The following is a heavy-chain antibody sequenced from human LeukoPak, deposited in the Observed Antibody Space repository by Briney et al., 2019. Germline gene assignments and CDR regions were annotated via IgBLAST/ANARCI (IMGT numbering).Heavy chain of an antibody. J-gene: IGHJ4*02. Sequence: ASVKVSCKASGGTFSSYAISWVRQAPGQGLEWMGGIIPIFGTANYAQKYQGRVTITADESTSTAYMELSSLRSEDTAVYYCARGYGDYVPLLPDYWGQGTLVTVSS. CDR3: ARGYGDYVPLLPDY. CDR2: IIPIFGTA. CDR1: GGTFSSYA. V-gene: IGHV1-69*13. D-gene: IGHD4-17*01.